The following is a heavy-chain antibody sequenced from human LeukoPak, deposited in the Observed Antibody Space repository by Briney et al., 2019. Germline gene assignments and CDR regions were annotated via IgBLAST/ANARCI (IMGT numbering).Heavy chain of an antibody. D-gene: IGHD6-13*01. J-gene: IGHJ6*03. CDR1: GGSISSYY. V-gene: IGHV4-59*01. CDR2: IYYSGST. CDR3: ARRVPYSSSPNYYMDV. Sequence: SETLSLTCTVSGGSISSYYWSWIRQPPGKGLEWIGYIYYSGSTNYNPSLKSRVTISVDTSKNQFSLKLSSVTAADTAVYYCARRVPYSSSPNYYMDVWGKGTTVTVSS.